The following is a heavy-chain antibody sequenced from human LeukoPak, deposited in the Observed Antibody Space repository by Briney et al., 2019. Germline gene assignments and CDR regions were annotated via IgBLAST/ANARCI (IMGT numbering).Heavy chain of an antibody. CDR3: ARPEEYSSSSPPDY. D-gene: IGHD6-6*01. J-gene: IGHJ4*02. CDR2: INPSGGST. CDR1: GGTFSSYA. V-gene: IGHV1-46*01. Sequence: ASVKVSCKASGGTFSSYAISWARQAPGQGLKWMGIINPSGGSTSYAQKFQGRVTMTRDTSTSTVYMELSSLRSEDTAVYYCARPEEYSSSSPPDYWGQGTLVTVSS.